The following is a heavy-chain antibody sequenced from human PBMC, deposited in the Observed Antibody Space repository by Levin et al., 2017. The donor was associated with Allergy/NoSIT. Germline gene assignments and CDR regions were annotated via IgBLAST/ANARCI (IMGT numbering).Heavy chain of an antibody. CDR1: GFTFSSYA. CDR3: AKDQDHYSSGWNDY. V-gene: IGHV3-23*01. CDR2: ISGSGGST. D-gene: IGHD6-19*01. J-gene: IGHJ4*02. Sequence: PGGSLRLSCAASGFTFSSYAMSWVRQAPGKGLEWVSAISGSGGSTYYADSVKGRFTISRDNSKNTLYLQMNSLRAEDTAVYYCAKDQDHYSSGWNDYWGQGTLVTVSS.